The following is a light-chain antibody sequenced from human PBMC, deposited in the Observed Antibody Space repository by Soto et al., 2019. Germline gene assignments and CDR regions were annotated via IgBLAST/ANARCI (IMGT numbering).Light chain of an antibody. CDR1: QSVDSNY. J-gene: IGKJ5*01. CDR3: QQYGTTRSVT. Sequence: EIVLTQSPGTLSLSPGEEATLSCRASQSVDSNYLAWYQQKPGQTPRLIIYGASGRADGIPHRFSGSGFGTDFTLTISKVETEDFAVYYCQQYGTTRSVTFGQGTRLDI. CDR2: GAS. V-gene: IGKV3-20*01.